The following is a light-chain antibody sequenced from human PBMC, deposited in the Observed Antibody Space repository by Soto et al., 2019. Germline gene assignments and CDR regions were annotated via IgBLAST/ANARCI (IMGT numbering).Light chain of an antibody. CDR1: QSISSY. V-gene: IGKV1-39*01. CDR3: LPSYSTTWT. Sequence: DIQMTQSPSSLSASVGDRVTITCRASQSISSYLNWYQQKPGKAPKLLIYAASSLQSGVPSRFSGSGSGTDFTLTISSLQPEDFATYDCLPSYSTTWTVGQGTKVEIK. CDR2: AAS. J-gene: IGKJ1*01.